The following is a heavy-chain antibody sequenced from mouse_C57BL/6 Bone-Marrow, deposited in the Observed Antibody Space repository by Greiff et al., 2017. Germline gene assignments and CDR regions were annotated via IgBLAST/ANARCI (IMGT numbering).Heavy chain of an antibody. CDR1: GYTFTSYW. Sequence: QVQLQQPGTELVKPGASVKLSCKASGYTFTSYWMHWVKQRPGQGLEWIGNIDPRNGGTNYNEKFKSKATLTVDKSSSTAYMQLSSLTSEDSAVYYCARGTCYYGSSYTYDALDYWGQGTSVTVSS. CDR2: IDPRNGGT. J-gene: IGHJ4*01. D-gene: IGHD1-1*01. CDR3: ARGTCYYGSSYTYDALDY. V-gene: IGHV1-53*01.